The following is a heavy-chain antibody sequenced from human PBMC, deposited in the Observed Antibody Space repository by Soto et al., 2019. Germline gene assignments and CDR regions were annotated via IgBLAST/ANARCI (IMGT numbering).Heavy chain of an antibody. CDR2: IGGSGGST. Sequence: EVQLLESGGGLVQPGGSLRLSCAASGFTFSSYAMTWVRQAPGKGLEWVSAIGGSGGSTYYAGSVKGRFTISRDNSKNTLYLQMNSLRVEDTAVYYCAKAIPGQKVATFDYWGQGTLVTVSS. V-gene: IGHV3-23*01. D-gene: IGHD2-21*01. J-gene: IGHJ4*02. CDR3: AKAIPGQKVATFDY. CDR1: GFTFSSYA.